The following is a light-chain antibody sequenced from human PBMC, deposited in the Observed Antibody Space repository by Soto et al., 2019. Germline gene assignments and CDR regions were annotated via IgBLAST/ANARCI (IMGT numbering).Light chain of an antibody. V-gene: IGKV3-20*01. CDR1: QSIDTIS. CDR2: GAS. CDR3: QHYDTSLST. J-gene: IGKJ4*01. Sequence: DIVLTQSPGTLSLSPGERATLSCRASQSIDTISLAWYQQKPGQAPRLLIYGASTRSTGSPDRFGGSGSGTDFTLTISRLEPEDCAVYYCQHYDTSLSTFGGGTTVDI.